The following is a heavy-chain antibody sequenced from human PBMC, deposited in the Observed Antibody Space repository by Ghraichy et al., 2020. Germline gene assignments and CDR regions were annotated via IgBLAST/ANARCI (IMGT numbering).Heavy chain of an antibody. CDR1: GFTFSDYG. D-gene: IGHD5-24*01. J-gene: IGHJ4*02. CDR2: ISGSSSNI. V-gene: IGHV3-48*02. CDR3: ERGLDGDY. Sequence: GGSLRLSCAASGFTFSDYGMNWVRQAPGKGLEWVSYISGSSSNILYADSVKGRFTISRDTAKNSLYLQMNSLRDEDTAVYYCERGLDGDYWGQGTLVTVSS.